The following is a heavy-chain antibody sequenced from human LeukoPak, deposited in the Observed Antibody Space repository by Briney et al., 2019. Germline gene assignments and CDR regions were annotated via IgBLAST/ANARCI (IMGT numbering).Heavy chain of an antibody. V-gene: IGHV3-66*01. Sequence: GGSLRLSCAASGFTFSSYAMSWVRQAPGKGLEWVSIIYSGGNTYYADSVKGRFTISRDNSKNTLYLQMNSLRAEDTAVYYCATTHKPHSGSPVGLGYWGQGTLVTVSS. CDR3: ATTHKPHSGSPVGLGY. J-gene: IGHJ4*02. CDR2: IYSGGNT. CDR1: GFTFSSYA. D-gene: IGHD1-26*01.